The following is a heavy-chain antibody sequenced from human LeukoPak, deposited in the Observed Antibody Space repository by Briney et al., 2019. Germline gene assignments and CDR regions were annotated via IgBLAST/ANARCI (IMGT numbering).Heavy chain of an antibody. D-gene: IGHD2-2*01. J-gene: IGHJ4*02. CDR3: ARGTLGNDY. CDR2: IYHSGST. V-gene: IGHV4-30-2*01. Sequence: PSETLSLTCAVSGGSISSGGYSWSWIRQPPGKGLEWIGYIYHSGSTYYNPSLKSRVTISVDRSKNQFSLKLSSVTAADTAVYYCARGTLGNDYWGQGTLVTVSS. CDR1: GGSISSGGYS.